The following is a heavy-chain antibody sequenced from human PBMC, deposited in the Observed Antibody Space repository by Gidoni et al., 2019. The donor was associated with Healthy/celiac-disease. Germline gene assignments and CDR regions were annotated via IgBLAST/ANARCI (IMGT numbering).Heavy chain of an antibody. D-gene: IGHD2-15*01. CDR1: GFTCSSYA. J-gene: IGHJ6*02. CDR3: AKDLSVGYCSGGSCYGYYYYGMDV. CDR2: ISGSGGST. V-gene: IGHV3-23*01. Sequence: EVQLLESGGGLVQPGGSLRLSCAASGFTCSSYAMSWLRQSPGKGLEWVSAISGSGGSTYYADSVKGRFTISRDNSKNTLYLQMNSLRAEDTAVYYCAKDLSVGYCSGGSCYGYYYYGMDVWGQGTTVTVSS.